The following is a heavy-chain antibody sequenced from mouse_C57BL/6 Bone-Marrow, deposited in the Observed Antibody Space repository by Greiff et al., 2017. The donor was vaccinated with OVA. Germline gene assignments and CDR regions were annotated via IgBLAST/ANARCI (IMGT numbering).Heavy chain of an antibody. J-gene: IGHJ3*01. CDR3: ARGRGFAY. CDR2: ISDGGSYT. CDR1: GFTFSSYA. Sequence: DVKLVESGGGLVKPGGSLKLSCAASGFTFSSYAMSWVRQTPAKRLEWVATISDGGSYTYYPDNVKGRITISRDNAKNNLYLQMSHLKSEDTAMYYCARGRGFAYWGQGTLVTVSA. V-gene: IGHV5-4*03.